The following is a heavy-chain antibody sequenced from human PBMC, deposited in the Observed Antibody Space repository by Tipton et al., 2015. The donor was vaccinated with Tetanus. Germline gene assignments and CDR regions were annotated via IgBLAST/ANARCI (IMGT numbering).Heavy chain of an antibody. J-gene: IGHJ6*02. Sequence: QSGPEVKKPGASVKVSCKASGYTFTGYYMHWVRQAPGQGLEWMGRINPNSGGTNYAQKFQGRVTMTRDTSISTAYMELSRLRSDDTAVYYCARDLTGGGHRYYYGMDVWGQGTTVTVSS. CDR1: GYTFTGYY. D-gene: IGHD3-10*01. V-gene: IGHV1-2*06. CDR3: ARDLTGGGHRYYYGMDV. CDR2: INPNSGGT.